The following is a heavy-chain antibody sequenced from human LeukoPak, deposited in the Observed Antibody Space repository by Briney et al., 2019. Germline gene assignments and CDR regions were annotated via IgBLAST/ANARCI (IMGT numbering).Heavy chain of an antibody. Sequence: PSETLSLTCTVSAGSINNYYWSWIRQPPGKGLEWIDYIYYSGSTNYNPSLKSRVTISVDTSKKQVSLNLSSVTAADTAVYYCARVAARYVGMDVWGQGTTVTVSS. D-gene: IGHD6-6*01. V-gene: IGHV4-59*01. CDR2: IYYSGST. CDR1: AGSINNYY. J-gene: IGHJ6*02. CDR3: ARVAARYVGMDV.